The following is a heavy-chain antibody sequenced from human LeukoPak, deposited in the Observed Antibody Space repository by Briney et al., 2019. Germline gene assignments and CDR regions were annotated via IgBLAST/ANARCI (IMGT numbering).Heavy chain of an antibody. J-gene: IGHJ4*02. D-gene: IGHD3-10*01. CDR1: GFTFSSYG. CDR2: IWSDGSEK. Sequence: GRSLRLSCAASGFTFSSYGMHWVRQAPGKGLEWVAVIWSDGSEKYYADSVKGRFNISKDNYRNTLYLQMNTLRAEDTAVYYCAPGLNRGWSLYYRGQGTLVTVSS. CDR3: APGLNRGWSLYY. V-gene: IGHV3-33*01.